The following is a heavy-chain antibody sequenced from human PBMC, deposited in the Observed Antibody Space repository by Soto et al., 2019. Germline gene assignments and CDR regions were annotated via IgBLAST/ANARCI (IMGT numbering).Heavy chain of an antibody. CDR3: ARVTPGNNLYYFSGMDV. CDR2: ISYEGSNT. V-gene: IGHV3-30-3*01. CDR1: GFTFGTYA. J-gene: IGHJ6*02. Sequence: LRLSCVASGFTFGTYAIHWVRQAPGKGLQWVALISYEGSNTYYADSVKGRFTVSRDNSKSTLYLQMNSLRPEDTGVYYCARVTPGNNLYYFSGMDVWGQGTSVTVSS. D-gene: IGHD1-1*01.